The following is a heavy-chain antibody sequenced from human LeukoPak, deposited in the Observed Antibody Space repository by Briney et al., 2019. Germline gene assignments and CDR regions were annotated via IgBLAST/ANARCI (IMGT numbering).Heavy chain of an antibody. Sequence: GGPVKVSCKASGYTFTNYIISWVRQAPGHGLEWMGWISAYNGNTNYAQKLQGRVTMTTDTSTATAYMELRSLRSDDAGVYYCARGGNYFRFDPWGQGTLVTVSS. CDR3: ARGGNYFRFDP. CDR2: ISAYNGNT. J-gene: IGHJ5*02. V-gene: IGHV1-18*01. D-gene: IGHD1-26*01. CDR1: GYTFTNYI.